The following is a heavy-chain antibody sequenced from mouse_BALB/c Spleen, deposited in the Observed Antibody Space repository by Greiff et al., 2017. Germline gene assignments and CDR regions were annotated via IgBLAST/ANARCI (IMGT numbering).Heavy chain of an antibody. CDR1: GFSLTSYG. V-gene: IGHV2-9*02. CDR3: ARELGRGENAMDY. CDR2: IWAGGST. Sequence: VKLVESGPGLVAPSQSLSITCTVSGFSLTSYGVHWVRQPPGKGLEWLGVIWAGGSTNYNSALMSRLSISKDNSKSQVFLKMNSLQTDDTAMYYCARELGRGENAMDYWGQGTSVTGSS. D-gene: IGHD4-1*01. J-gene: IGHJ4*01.